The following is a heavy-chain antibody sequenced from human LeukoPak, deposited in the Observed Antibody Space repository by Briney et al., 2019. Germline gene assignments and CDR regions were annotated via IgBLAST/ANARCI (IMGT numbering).Heavy chain of an antibody. D-gene: IGHD6-19*01. CDR2: IYASGST. J-gene: IGHJ6*02. CDR3: ARCKGGWSDHYYGLDV. Sequence: GGSLRLSCAASGFTLRVNCMTWVRQSPGKGLEWVSVIYASGSTYYPDSVKGRFTISRDFSKSSLYLQMNSLRAEDTAVYYCARCKGGWSDHYYGLDVWGQGTTVTVSS. V-gene: IGHV3-53*01. CDR1: GFTLRVNC.